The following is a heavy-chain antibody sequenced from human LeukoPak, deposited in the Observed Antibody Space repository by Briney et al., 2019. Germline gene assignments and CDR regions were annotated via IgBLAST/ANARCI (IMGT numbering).Heavy chain of an antibody. V-gene: IGHV4-39*01. CDR2: IYYSGST. CDR1: GGSISSSSYY. Sequence: PSETLSLTCTVSGGSISSSSYYWGWIRQPPGKGLEWIGSIYYSGSTYYNPSLKSRVAISVDTSKNQFSLKLNSVTAADTAVYYCARQTGYYYGSGPTAGMDVWGQGTTVTVSS. CDR3: ARQTGYYYGSGPTAGMDV. J-gene: IGHJ6*02. D-gene: IGHD3-10*01.